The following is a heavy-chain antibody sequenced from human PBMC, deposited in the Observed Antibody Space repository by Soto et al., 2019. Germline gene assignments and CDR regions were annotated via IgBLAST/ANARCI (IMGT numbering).Heavy chain of an antibody. CDR1: GFYFNNYG. CDR3: AREDSVIIPAVSDF. V-gene: IGHV3-21*01. Sequence: GGSLRLSCAVSGFYFNNYGINWVRQPPGKGLEWVSSVSKSDYTYYSDSVKGRFTISRDNAKNSVSLQMNSLRAEDTAVYYCAREDSVIIPAVSDFWGQGTLVTVSS. CDR2: VSKSDYT. J-gene: IGHJ4*02. D-gene: IGHD2-2*01.